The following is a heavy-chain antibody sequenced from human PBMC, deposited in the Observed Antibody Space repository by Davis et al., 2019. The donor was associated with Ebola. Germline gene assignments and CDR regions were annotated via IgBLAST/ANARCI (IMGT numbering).Heavy chain of an antibody. CDR2: INGDRGRI. CDR1: GFTFGDYT. CDR3: AKAKFSGSALIGH. Sequence: PGGSLRLSCAPSGFTFGDYTMHWVRQAPGKGLEWVPFINGDRGRIDYADSVKGRFTISGDNSKNSLYLQMNSLTTEDTALYYCAKAKFSGSALIGHWGQGTLVTVSS. J-gene: IGHJ4*02. V-gene: IGHV3-43*02. D-gene: IGHD1-26*01.